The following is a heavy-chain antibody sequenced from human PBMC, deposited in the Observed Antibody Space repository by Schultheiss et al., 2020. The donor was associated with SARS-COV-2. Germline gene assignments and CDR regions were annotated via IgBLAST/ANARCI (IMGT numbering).Heavy chain of an antibody. D-gene: IGHD3-22*01. CDR3: ARDLSVYYYDSSGYYSARYYYYGMDV. CDR1: GYTFTGHY. V-gene: IGHV1-18*04. CDR2: ISAYNGNT. J-gene: IGHJ6*02. Sequence: ASVKVSCKASGYTFTGHYIHWVRQAPGQGLEWMGWISAYNGNTNYAQKLQGRVTMTTDTSTSTAYMELRSLRSDDTAVYYCARDLSVYYYDSSGYYSARYYYYGMDVWGQGTTVTVSS.